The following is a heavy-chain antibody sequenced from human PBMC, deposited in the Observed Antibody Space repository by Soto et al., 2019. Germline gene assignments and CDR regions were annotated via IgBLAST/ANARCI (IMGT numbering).Heavy chain of an antibody. CDR2: ISYDGSNK. Sequence: QVQLVESGGGVVQPGRSLRLSCAASGFTFSSYGMHWVRQAPGKGLEWVSVISYDGSNKYYADSVKGRFTISRDNSKNTLYLQMNSMRAEDTDVDYCAKEFGMITFGGVIAKKGIDYWGQGTLVTVSS. CDR3: AKEFGMITFGGVIAKKGIDY. CDR1: GFTFSSYG. J-gene: IGHJ4*02. V-gene: IGHV3-30*18. D-gene: IGHD3-16*02.